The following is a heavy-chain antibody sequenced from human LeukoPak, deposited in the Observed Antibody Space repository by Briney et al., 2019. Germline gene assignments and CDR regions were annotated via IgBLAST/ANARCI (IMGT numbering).Heavy chain of an antibody. CDR3: AKEYTPSSPLGELDS. CDR2: IRHDETNE. J-gene: IGHJ4*02. D-gene: IGHD6-6*01. Sequence: GGSLRLSCAVSGFTFNSYSMHCVRQAPGKGLEWVALIRHDETNEYYADSVQGRFTISRDTSKNTLYLQMNSLGAEDTAVYYCAKEYTPSSPLGELDSWGQETLVTVSS. V-gene: IGHV3-30*02. CDR1: GFTFNSYS.